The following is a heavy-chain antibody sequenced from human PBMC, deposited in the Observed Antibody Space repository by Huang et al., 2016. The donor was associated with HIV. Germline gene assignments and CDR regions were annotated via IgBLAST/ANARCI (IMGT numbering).Heavy chain of an antibody. V-gene: IGHV4-59*11. J-gene: IGHJ4*02. CDR1: GVSITNHY. D-gene: IGHD5-12*01. CDR3: ARDRRLPIVPSDY. CDR2: GHHSGVT. Sequence: QVQLQESGPGLVKPSETLSLSCTVSGVSITNHYWDWMWHPPGKGLEWLGSGHHSGVTNSNPYLKSRVTISVDTSRNQFSLRLSSVTAADTAVYYCARDRRLPIVPSDYWGRGTLVTVSS.